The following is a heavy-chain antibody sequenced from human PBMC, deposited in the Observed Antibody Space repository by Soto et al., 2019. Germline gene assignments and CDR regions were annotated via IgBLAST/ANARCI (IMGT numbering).Heavy chain of an antibody. CDR3: TQIGLPLRGRYRPIVY. D-gene: IGHD3-16*02. J-gene: IGHJ4*02. Sequence: EVQLVESGGGLVQPGGSLRLSCAASGFTFRDHYMDWVRQAPGKGLEWVGRIRNKANSYTTEYAASVKGRFTISRDDSENPLYLQMNRLKTEDRAVYYCTQIGLPLRGRYRPIVYWGQGTLVTGSS. CDR1: GFTFRDHY. V-gene: IGHV3-72*01. CDR2: IRNKANSYTT.